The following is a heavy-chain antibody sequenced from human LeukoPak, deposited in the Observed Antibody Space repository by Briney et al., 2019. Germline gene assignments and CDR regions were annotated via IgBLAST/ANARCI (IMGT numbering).Heavy chain of an antibody. V-gene: IGHV1-18*01. CDR1: GYTFTSYG. D-gene: IGHD3-10*01. CDR2: ISAYNGNT. J-gene: IGHJ4*02. Sequence: ASVKVSCKASGYTFTSYGISWVRQAPGQGLEWMGWISAYNGNTNYAQKLQGRVTMTTDTSTSTAYMELRSLRSDDTAVYYCARHLDDYGSGSYEYWGQGTLVTVSS. CDR3: ARHLDDYGSGSYEY.